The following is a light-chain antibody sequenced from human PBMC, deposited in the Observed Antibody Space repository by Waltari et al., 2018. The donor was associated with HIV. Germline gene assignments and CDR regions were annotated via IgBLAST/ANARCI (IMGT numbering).Light chain of an antibody. CDR2: WAS. J-gene: IGKJ2*01. CDR1: QSVLYTSNNKNY. Sequence: DIVMTQSPDSLVVSLGERATINCKSSQSVLYTSNNKNYLAWFQQKPGQPPKLLIYWASTRESGAPDRFTGSGSGTDFTLTISSLQAEDVAVYYCQQYYSISSVTFGQGTKLEIK. CDR3: QQYYSISSVT. V-gene: IGKV4-1*01.